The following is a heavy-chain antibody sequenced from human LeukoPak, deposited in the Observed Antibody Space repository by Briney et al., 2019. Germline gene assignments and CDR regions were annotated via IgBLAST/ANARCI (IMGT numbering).Heavy chain of an antibody. D-gene: IGHD3-22*01. Sequence: GGSLRLCCAASGFTFSSYWMSWVRQAPGKGLEWVANIKQDGSEKYYVDSVKGRFTISRDNAKNSLYLQMNSLRAEDTAVYYCARLSDDSSGYYASDFDYWGQGTLVTVSS. V-gene: IGHV3-7*01. J-gene: IGHJ4*02. CDR3: ARLSDDSSGYYASDFDY. CDR1: GFTFSSYW. CDR2: IKQDGSEK.